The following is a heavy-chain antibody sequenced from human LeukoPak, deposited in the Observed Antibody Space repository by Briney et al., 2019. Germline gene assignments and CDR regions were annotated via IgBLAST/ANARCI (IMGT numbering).Heavy chain of an antibody. J-gene: IGHJ4*02. CDR2: ISYDGSNK. Sequence: GGSLRLSCAASGFTFSSYAMHWVRQAPGKGLEWVAVISYDGSNKYYADSVKGRFTISRDNSKNTLYLQMNSLRAEDTAVYYCARDPWQWLVHYYFDYWGQGTLVTVSS. CDR1: GFTFSSYA. D-gene: IGHD6-19*01. CDR3: ARDPWQWLVHYYFDY. V-gene: IGHV3-30-3*01.